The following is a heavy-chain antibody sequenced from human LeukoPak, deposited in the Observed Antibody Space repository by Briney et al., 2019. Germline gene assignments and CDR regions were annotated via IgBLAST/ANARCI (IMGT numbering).Heavy chain of an antibody. D-gene: IGHD1-26*01. CDR3: AKDMMAIVGATTSAFDI. Sequence: PGGSLRLSCAASGFTFSSYAMSWVRQAPGKGLEWVSTISGSGGSGSTYYADSVKGRFTISRDNSKNTLYLQMNSLRVEDTALYYCAKDMMAIVGATTSAFDIWGQGTMVTVSS. CDR1: GFTFSSYA. CDR2: ISGSGGSGST. J-gene: IGHJ3*02. V-gene: IGHV3-23*01.